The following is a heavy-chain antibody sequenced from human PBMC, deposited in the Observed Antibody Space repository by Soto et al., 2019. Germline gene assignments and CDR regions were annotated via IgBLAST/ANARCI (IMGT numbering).Heavy chain of an antibody. V-gene: IGHV4-59*01. Sequence: ETRSLTCSVSGGSISRYYWSWIRQPPGKGLEWIGYAYYSGDTGYNPSLQSRVTMAVDTSKNQVSPKLTSVTAADTAVYYCARDSSTSGRGGKGELQENWFDTWGQGALVTVSS. CDR1: GGSISRYY. CDR2: AYYSGDT. D-gene: IGHD2-2*01. CDR3: ARDSSTSGRGGKGELQENWFDT. J-gene: IGHJ5*02.